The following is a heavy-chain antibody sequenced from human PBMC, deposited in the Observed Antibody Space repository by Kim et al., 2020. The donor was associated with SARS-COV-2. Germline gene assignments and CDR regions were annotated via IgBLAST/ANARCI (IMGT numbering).Heavy chain of an antibody. CDR2: IIPILGIA. Sequence: SVKVSCKASGGTFSSYAISWVRQAPGQGLEWMGRIIPILGIANYAQKFQGRVTITADKSTSTAYMELSSLRSEDTAVYYCSRDGEQGQWLGYFDYWGQG. CDR3: SRDGEQGQWLGYFDY. CDR1: GGTFSSYA. V-gene: IGHV1-69*04. D-gene: IGHD6-19*01. J-gene: IGHJ4*02.